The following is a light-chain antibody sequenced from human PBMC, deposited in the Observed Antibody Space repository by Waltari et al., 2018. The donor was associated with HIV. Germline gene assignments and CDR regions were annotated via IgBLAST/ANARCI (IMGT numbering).Light chain of an antibody. CDR3: QQYFNAPYT. J-gene: IGKJ2*01. CDR2: WAS. Sequence: DIVMTQSPDSLAVSLGERATINCKSSQTILYSSNNKTSLSWYQQRPGQPPKLLIYWASTRESGVPDRFSGSGSGKDFTLTISGLQAEDVALYYCQQYFNAPYTFGQGTKVEI. CDR1: QTILYSSNNKTS. V-gene: IGKV4-1*01.